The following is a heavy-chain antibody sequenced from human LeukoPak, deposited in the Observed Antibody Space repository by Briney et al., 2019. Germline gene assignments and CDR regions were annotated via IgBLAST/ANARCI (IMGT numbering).Heavy chain of an antibody. J-gene: IGHJ4*02. V-gene: IGHV4-39*01. Sequence: TSETLSLTCTVSGGSISSSNYYWGWIRQPPGKGLEWIGSIYYSGSRSIYYNPSLKSRVTISVDTSKNQFSLKVNSVTAADTAVYYCARHRDLQLVRAPFDYWGQGTLVTVSS. D-gene: IGHD6-13*01. CDR2: IYYSGSRSI. CDR1: GGSISSSNYY. CDR3: ARHRDLQLVRAPFDY.